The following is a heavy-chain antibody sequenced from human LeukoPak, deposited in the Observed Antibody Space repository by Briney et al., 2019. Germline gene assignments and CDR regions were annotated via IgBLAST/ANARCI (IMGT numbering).Heavy chain of an antibody. CDR2: ISYDGRNN. J-gene: IGHJ3*02. D-gene: IGHD6-19*01. V-gene: IGHV3-30*04. CDR1: AFTFSSYA. Sequence: GGSLRLSCPASAFTFSSYAMDWVRQAPGNGMEWVAVISYDGRNNFYADSMKGPSTISRDNSKNRLYLQMNSMRADDTAVYYCAKDGIQWVVNAFDIWGQGTMVTVSS. CDR3: AKDGIQWVVNAFDI.